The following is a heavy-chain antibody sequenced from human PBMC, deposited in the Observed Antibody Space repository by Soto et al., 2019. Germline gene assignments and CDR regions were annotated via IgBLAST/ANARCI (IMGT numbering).Heavy chain of an antibody. CDR3: ARRMITFGGVIVKTFDY. V-gene: IGHV4-30-4*01. D-gene: IGHD3-16*02. J-gene: IGHJ4*02. Sequence: SLTLSLTCTFSGGSISSGDYYWSWIRQPPGKGLEWIGYIYYSVSTYYNPSLKSRVTISVDTSKNQFSLKLSSVTAADTAVYYCARRMITFGGVIVKTFDYWGQGTLVTVSS. CDR1: GGSISSGDYY. CDR2: IYYSVST.